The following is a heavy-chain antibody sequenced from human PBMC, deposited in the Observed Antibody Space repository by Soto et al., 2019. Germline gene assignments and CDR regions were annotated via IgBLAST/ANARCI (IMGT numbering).Heavy chain of an antibody. CDR1: GGSINNYY. J-gene: IGHJ4*02. V-gene: IGHV4-59*01. D-gene: IGHD1-26*01. CDR3: ARRYGGKFDY. Sequence: QVQLQESGPGLVKPSETLSLTCTVSGGSINNYYWSWIRQPPGKGLEWIGYIYYSGSTNYNPSLKSRVTISVDTSMNQFSLKLSSVTAADTAVYYCARRYGGKFDYWGQGTLVTVSS. CDR2: IYYSGST.